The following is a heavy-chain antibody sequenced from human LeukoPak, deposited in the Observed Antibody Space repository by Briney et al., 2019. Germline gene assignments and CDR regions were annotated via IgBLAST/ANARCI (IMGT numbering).Heavy chain of an antibody. CDR2: INHSGST. CDR1: GGSFSGYY. CDR3: ARGGRNLVRNFRYFDY. D-gene: IGHD3-9*01. J-gene: IGHJ4*02. V-gene: IGHV4-34*01. Sequence: SETLSLTCAVYGGSFSGYYWSWIRQPPGKGLEWIGEINHSGSTNYNPSLKSRVTISVDTSKNQFSLKLSSVTAADKAVYYCARGGRNLVRNFRYFDYWGQGTLVTVSS.